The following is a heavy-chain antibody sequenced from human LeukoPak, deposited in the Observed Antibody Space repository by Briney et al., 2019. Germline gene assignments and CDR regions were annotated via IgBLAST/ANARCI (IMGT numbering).Heavy chain of an antibody. Sequence: PGGSLRLSCAASGFTFSSYAMSWVRQAPGKGLGWVSVISGSGTIIYYADSVKGRFTISRDNSKNTLYLQMNSLRAEDTAVYYCAKMFDTSSWYRAGFDYWGQGTLVTVSS. D-gene: IGHD6-13*01. CDR3: AKMFDTSSWYRAGFDY. CDR2: ISGSGTII. CDR1: GFTFSSYA. V-gene: IGHV3-23*01. J-gene: IGHJ4*02.